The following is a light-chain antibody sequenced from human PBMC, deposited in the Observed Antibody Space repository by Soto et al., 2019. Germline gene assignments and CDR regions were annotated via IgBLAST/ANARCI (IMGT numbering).Light chain of an antibody. V-gene: IGKV1-5*03. CDR3: QQYNSYSLT. J-gene: IGKJ2*01. CDR1: QSVSSW. CDR2: EAS. Sequence: DIQMTQSTSTLSASVGDRVTITCRASQSVSSWLAWYQQKPGKAPKLLIYEASSLESGVPSRFSGSGSGTEFTLAISSLQTDDFATYYCQQYNSYSLTFGQGTKREIK.